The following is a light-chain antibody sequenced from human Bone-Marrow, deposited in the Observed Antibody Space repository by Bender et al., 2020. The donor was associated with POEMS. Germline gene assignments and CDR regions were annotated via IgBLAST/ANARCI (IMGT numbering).Light chain of an antibody. CDR3: SSYAGNDNYV. J-gene: IGLJ1*01. CDR2: GVS. V-gene: IGLV2-14*03. Sequence: QSALTQPASVSGSPGQSITISCTGISSDVGGSSFVSWYQHHPGKAPKLIIYGVSHWPSGVSNRFSGSKSGNTASLTVSGLQAEDEAEYYCSSYAGNDNYVFGTGTKVTVL. CDR1: SSDVGGSSF.